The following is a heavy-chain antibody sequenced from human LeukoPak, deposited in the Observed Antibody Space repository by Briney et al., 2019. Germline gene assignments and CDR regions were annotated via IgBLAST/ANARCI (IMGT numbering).Heavy chain of an antibody. D-gene: IGHD3-10*01. CDR2: IYYSGST. V-gene: IGHV4-59*01. Sequence: SETLSLTCTVSGGSISSYYWSWIRQPPGKGLEWIGYIYYSGSTNYNPSLKSRVTISVDTSKNQFSLKLSSVTAADTAVYYCARERESGSGSYGYWGQGTLVTVSS. CDR3: ARERESGSGSYGY. CDR1: GGSISSYY. J-gene: IGHJ4*02.